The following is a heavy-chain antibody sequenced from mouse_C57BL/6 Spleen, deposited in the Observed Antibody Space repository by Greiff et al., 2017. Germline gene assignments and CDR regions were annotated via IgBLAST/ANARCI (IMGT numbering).Heavy chain of an antibody. Sequence: VQLQQSGAELVRPGSSVKMSCKTSGYTFTSYGINWVKQRPGQGLEWIGYIYIGNGYTEYNEKFKGKATLTADTSSSTAYMQLSSLTSEDSAICACAGYPVGGRVAVDYWGQGTSVTVSS. V-gene: IGHV1-58*01. CDR1: GYTFTSYG. J-gene: IGHJ4*01. D-gene: IGHD1-1*01. CDR2: IYIGNGYT. CDR3: AGYPVGGRVAVDY.